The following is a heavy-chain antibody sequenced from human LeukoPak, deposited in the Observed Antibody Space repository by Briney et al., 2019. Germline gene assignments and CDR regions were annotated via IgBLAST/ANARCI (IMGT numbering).Heavy chain of an antibody. CDR1: GGSITSYY. D-gene: IGHD6-6*01. V-gene: IGHV4-59*01. J-gene: IGHJ3*02. CDR2: IYYTGST. Sequence: PSETLSLTCTVSGGSITSYYWSWIRQPPGQGLEWIGYIYYTGSTNYNPSLKSRVTISGDTSKNQFSLKLSSVTAADTAVYYCARVVQYSLYNVFDIWGQGTMVTVSS. CDR3: ARVVQYSLYNVFDI.